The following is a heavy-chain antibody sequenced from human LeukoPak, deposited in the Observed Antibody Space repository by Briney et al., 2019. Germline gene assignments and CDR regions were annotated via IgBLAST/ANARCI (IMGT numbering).Heavy chain of an antibody. J-gene: IGHJ5*02. CDR2: IYYSGST. Sequence: SETLSLTCTVSGGSISSYYWSWIRQPPGKGLEWIGYIYYSGSTNYNPSLKSRVTISVDTSKNQFSLKLSSVTAADTAVYYCARQEQWLSTNWFDPWGQGTLVTLSS. V-gene: IGHV4-59*01. CDR3: ARQEQWLSTNWFDP. D-gene: IGHD6-19*01. CDR1: GGSISSYY.